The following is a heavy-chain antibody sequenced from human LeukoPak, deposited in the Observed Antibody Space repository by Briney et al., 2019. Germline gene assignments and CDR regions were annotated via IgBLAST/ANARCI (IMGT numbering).Heavy chain of an antibody. Sequence: GGSLRLSCAASGFTVSSNYMSWVRQAPGKGLEWVSVIYSGGSTYYADSVKGRFTISRDNSKNTLYLQMNSLRAEDTAVYYCARDLRGRVRLGNLYGMDVWAKGPRSPSP. CDR1: GFTVSSNY. CDR2: IYSGGST. V-gene: IGHV3-53*01. J-gene: IGHJ6*02. CDR3: ARDLRGRVRLGNLYGMDV. D-gene: IGHD3-16*01.